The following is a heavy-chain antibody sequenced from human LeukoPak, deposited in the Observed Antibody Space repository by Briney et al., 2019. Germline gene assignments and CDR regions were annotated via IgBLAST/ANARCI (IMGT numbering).Heavy chain of an antibody. CDR1: GFTFSSYG. D-gene: IGHD6-13*01. CDR3: AKDRGSSWYPDFDY. Sequence: GGSLRLSCAASGFTFSSYGIHWVRQAPGKGLEWVAVIWYDGTNKYYAGSVKGRFTISRDNSKNTLYLQMNSLRAEDTAVYYCAKDRGSSWYPDFDYWGQGTPVTVSS. CDR2: IWYDGTNK. V-gene: IGHV3-33*06. J-gene: IGHJ4*02.